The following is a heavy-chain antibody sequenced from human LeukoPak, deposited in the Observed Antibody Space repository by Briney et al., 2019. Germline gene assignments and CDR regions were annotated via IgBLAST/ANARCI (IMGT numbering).Heavy chain of an antibody. CDR1: GFTFDDYG. CDR3: ARERSTSNWYGTPDFDY. Sequence: GGSLRLSCAASGFTFDDYGMSWVRQAPGKGLEWVSGINGNGGTINYADSVKGRFTISRDYAKNSLYLQMNSLRAEDTALYHCARERSTSNWYGTPDFDYWGQGILVTVSS. J-gene: IGHJ4*02. D-gene: IGHD6-13*01. V-gene: IGHV3-20*01. CDR2: INGNGGTI.